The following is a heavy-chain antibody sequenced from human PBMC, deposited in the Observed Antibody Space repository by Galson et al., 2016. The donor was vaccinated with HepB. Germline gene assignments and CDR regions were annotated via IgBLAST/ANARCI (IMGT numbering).Heavy chain of an antibody. CDR1: GFTFNNYG. CDR3: VQGSTAPAV. J-gene: IGHJ6*04. V-gene: IGHV3-23*01. Sequence: SLRLSCAASGFTFNNYGMTWVRQAPGKGLEVVSSISRSGGSTDYADSVKGRFTISRDNSKNTLSLQMNSLRAKDTAVYYCVQGSTAPAVWGKGTTVTVSS. D-gene: IGHD1-26*01. CDR2: ISRSGGST.